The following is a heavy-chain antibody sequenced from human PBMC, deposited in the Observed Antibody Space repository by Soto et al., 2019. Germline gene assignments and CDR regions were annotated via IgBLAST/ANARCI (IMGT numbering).Heavy chain of an antibody. CDR3: ARQKDIVVVVAAKVDAFDI. J-gene: IGHJ3*02. D-gene: IGHD2-15*01. Sequence: QLQLQESGPGLVKPSETLSLTCTVSGGSISSSSYYWGWIRQPPGKGLEWIGSIYYSGSTYYNPSLKSRVTISVDTSKNQCSLKLSSVTAADTAVYYCARQKDIVVVVAAKVDAFDIWGQGTMVTVSS. CDR1: GGSISSSSYY. CDR2: IYYSGST. V-gene: IGHV4-39*01.